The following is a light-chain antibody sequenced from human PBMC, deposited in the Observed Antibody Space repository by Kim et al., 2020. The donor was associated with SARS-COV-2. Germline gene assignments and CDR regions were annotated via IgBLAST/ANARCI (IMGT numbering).Light chain of an antibody. CDR1: QSVSTN. CDR2: GAS. CDR3: QQYDNWPPVT. Sequence: DRVMTQSPVTLSVSPGERVTLSCRASQSVSTNLAWYQQRPGQAPRLLIYGASTRATGIPARFSGSGSGTDFTLTISSLQSEDFAVYYCQQYDNWPPVTFGGGTKVDMK. V-gene: IGKV3-15*01. J-gene: IGKJ4*01.